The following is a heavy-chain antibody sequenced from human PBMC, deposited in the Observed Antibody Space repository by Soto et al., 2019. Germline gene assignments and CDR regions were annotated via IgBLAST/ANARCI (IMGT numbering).Heavy chain of an antibody. CDR1: GGSFSGYY. Sequence: KPSETLSLTCAVYGGSFSGYYWSWIRQPPGKGLEWIGEINHSGSTNYNPSLKSRVTISVDTSKNQFSLKLSSVTAADTAVYYCARGPGSSSWYSYYYGMDVWGQGTTVTVSS. J-gene: IGHJ6*02. CDR3: ARGPGSSSWYSYYYGMDV. V-gene: IGHV4-34*01. CDR2: INHSGST. D-gene: IGHD6-13*01.